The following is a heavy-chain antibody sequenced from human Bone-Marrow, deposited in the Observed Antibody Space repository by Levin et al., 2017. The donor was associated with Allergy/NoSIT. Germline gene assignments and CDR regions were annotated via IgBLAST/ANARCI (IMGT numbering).Heavy chain of an antibody. J-gene: IGHJ4*02. D-gene: IGHD3-22*01. CDR1: GYTITSYY. V-gene: IGHV1-46*01. Sequence: ASVKVSCKASGYTITSYYIHWVRQAPGQGLEWMGIINPSGGSTDYAQKFQGRLTMTTDTSTSTVYMEMSSLRSEDTAVYYCARDNYEESSGYYWQYFHHWGQGTLVTVSS. CDR2: INPSGGST. CDR3: ARDNYEESSGYYWQYFHH.